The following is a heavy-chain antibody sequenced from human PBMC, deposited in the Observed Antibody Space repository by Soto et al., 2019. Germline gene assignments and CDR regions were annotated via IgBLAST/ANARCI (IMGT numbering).Heavy chain of an antibody. CDR3: ARDHDVVTAAKYFYYGMDV. J-gene: IGHJ6*02. CDR1: GYTFTDYY. V-gene: IGHV1-2*04. D-gene: IGHD2-21*02. Sequence: QVQLVQSGAEVKKPGASVKVSCKASGYTFTDYYMHWVRQAPGQGLEWMGWINPNSGDTKYAKKFQGWVTMTRDPSISTAYMDLSRLRADDTAVYYCARDHDVVTAAKYFYYGMDVWGQGTTVTVSS. CDR2: INPNSGDT.